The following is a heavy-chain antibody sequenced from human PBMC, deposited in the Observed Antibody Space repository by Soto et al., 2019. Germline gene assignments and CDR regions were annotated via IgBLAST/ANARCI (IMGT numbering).Heavy chain of an antibody. CDR1: GFTFSSYA. CDR2: ISGSGGST. D-gene: IGHD2-21*02. Sequence: GGSLRLSCAASGFTFSSYAMSWVRQAPGKGLEWVSAISGSGGSTYYADSVKGRFTISSDNSKNTLYLQMNSLRAEDTAVYYCAKELAEKRVVTAISFDYWGQGTLVTVSS. V-gene: IGHV3-23*01. CDR3: AKELAEKRVVTAISFDY. J-gene: IGHJ4*02.